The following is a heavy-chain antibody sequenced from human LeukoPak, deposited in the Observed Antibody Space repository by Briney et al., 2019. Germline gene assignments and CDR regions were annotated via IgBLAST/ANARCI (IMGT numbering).Heavy chain of an antibody. V-gene: IGHV1-18*01. D-gene: IGHD3-10*01. Sequence: ASVNVSCEASGYTFTSYGISWVRQAPGQGLEWMRWISAYNGNTNYAQKLQGRVTMTTDTSTNTAYMELRSLRSDDTAVYYCAREDLGYGSGSYNLYFDYWGQGTLVTVSS. CDR2: ISAYNGNT. J-gene: IGHJ4*02. CDR3: AREDLGYGSGSYNLYFDY. CDR1: GYTFTSYG.